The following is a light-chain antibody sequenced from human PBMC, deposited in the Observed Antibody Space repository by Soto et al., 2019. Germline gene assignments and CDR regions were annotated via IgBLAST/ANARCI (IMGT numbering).Light chain of an antibody. CDR3: SSYTSSSIDYV. Sequence: QSALTQPASVSGSPGQSITISCTGTSSDVGGYNYVSWYQQHPGKAPKLMIYEVSNRPSGVSNRFSGSKSGNTASLTISGLQAEDEADYYCSSYTSSSIDYVFGTGTQLTFL. CDR2: EVS. V-gene: IGLV2-14*01. J-gene: IGLJ1*01. CDR1: SSDVGGYNY.